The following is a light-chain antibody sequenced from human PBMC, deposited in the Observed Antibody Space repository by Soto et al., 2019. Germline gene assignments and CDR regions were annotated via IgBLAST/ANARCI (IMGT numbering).Light chain of an antibody. CDR3: QQYGSPWT. CDR2: GAA. V-gene: IGKV3-20*01. Sequence: DIVLTQSPGTLSLSPGERATLSFSSSQSVSSSYLAWYYQKPAQAPTHPIYGAATRATGIPDRFSGSGSGTDFTLTISRLEPEDFAVYYCQQYGSPWTFGQGTKVDIK. CDR1: QSVSSSY. J-gene: IGKJ1*01.